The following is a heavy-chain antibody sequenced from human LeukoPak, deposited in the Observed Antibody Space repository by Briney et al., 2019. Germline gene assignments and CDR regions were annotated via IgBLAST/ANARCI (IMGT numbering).Heavy chain of an antibody. J-gene: IGHJ4*02. V-gene: IGHV1-2*02. CDR2: IIPKSGAT. D-gene: IGHD3-3*01. CDR3: VRDLRSGGVTYGQDS. Sequence: ASVKVSCKASGYTFTGYYMHWVRQAPGQGLEWMGWIIPKSGATNYAQRFRDRVTVTSDTSTAYMDLSRLTSDDTAVYYCVRDLRSGGVTYGQDSWGQGTLVTVSS. CDR1: GYTFTGYY.